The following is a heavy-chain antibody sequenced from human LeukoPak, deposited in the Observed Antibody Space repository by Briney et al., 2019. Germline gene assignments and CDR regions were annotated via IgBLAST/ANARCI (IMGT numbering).Heavy chain of an antibody. J-gene: IGHJ4*02. CDR3: TRGPNFGDYVDFLDL. Sequence: GGSLRLSCAASGFAFNTYSMYWVRQAPGKGLEWVANVKQGGSEKYYVDSVKGRFTISRDDAKNSLYLQMNSLRAEDTAVYYCTRGPNFGDYVDFLDLWGQGALVTVSS. CDR2: VKQGGSEK. CDR1: GFAFNTYS. V-gene: IGHV3-7*01. D-gene: IGHD4-17*01.